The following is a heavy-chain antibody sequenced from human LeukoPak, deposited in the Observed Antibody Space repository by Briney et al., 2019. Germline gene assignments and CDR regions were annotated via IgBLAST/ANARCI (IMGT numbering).Heavy chain of an antibody. CDR2: IIPIFGTA. Sequence: SVKVSCEASGGTFSSYAISWVRQAPGQGLEWMGGIIPIFGTANYAQKFQGRVTITTDESTSTAYMELSSLRSEDTAVYYCARGSSSWSDYYYYMDVWGKGTTVTVSS. CDR3: ARGSSSWSDYYYYMDV. D-gene: IGHD6-13*01. V-gene: IGHV1-69*05. CDR1: GGTFSSYA. J-gene: IGHJ6*03.